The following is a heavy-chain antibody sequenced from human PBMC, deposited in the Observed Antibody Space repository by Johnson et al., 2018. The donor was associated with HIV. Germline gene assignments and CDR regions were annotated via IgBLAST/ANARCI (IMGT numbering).Heavy chain of an antibody. J-gene: IGHJ3*02. Sequence: QVQLVESGGGVVQPGRSLTLSCAPSGFAFSTYAMHWVRQAPGKGLEWVAVISYDGSNKYYADSVKGRFTISRDNSKNTLYLQMNSLRAEDTDVYHCARDRIVGADYDAFDIWGQGTMVTVSS. V-gene: IGHV3-30*04. CDR1: GFAFSTYA. D-gene: IGHD1-26*01. CDR3: ARDRIVGADYDAFDI. CDR2: ISYDGSNK.